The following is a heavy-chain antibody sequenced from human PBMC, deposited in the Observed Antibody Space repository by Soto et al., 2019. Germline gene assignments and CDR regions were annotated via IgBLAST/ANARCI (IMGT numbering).Heavy chain of an antibody. CDR3: AKEGVLYSSSWYSYFQH. J-gene: IGHJ1*01. CDR2: ISGSGGST. CDR1: GFTFSSYA. Sequence: GGSLRLSCAASGFTFSSYAMSWVRQAPGKGLEWVSAISGSGGSTYYADSVKGRFTISRNNSKNTLYLQMNSLRAEDTAVYYCAKEGVLYSSSWYSYFQHWSQGTLVPVSS. V-gene: IGHV3-23*01. D-gene: IGHD6-13*01.